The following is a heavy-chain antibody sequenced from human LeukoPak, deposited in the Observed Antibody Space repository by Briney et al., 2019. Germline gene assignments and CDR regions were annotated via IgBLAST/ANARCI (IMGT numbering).Heavy chain of an antibody. CDR1: GYSFTDSY. V-gene: IGHV1-2*02. D-gene: IGHD6-19*01. J-gene: IGHJ4*02. Sequence: ASVKVSCKASGYSFTDSYIYWVRQAPGQGLEWMGWINPNSSGPNYAQSFQGRVTMTRDTSISTAYMELTWLRSDDTAVYYCVRAYASGWHIDFWGQGTLVTVSS. CDR2: INPNSSGP. CDR3: VRAYASGWHIDF.